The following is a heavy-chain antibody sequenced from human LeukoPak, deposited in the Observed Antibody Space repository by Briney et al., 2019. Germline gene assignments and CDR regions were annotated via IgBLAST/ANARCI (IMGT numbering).Heavy chain of an antibody. Sequence: GGSLRLSCAASGFSISNNYMNWVRRAPGKGLEWVSTISGGGNTYDAGSVKGRFTISRDNSKNMLYLQMNNLRAEDTAVYYCAKDLHNYGMDVWGQGTMVTVSS. CDR1: GFSISNNY. CDR3: AKDLHNYGMDV. CDR2: ISGGGNT. V-gene: IGHV3-53*01. J-gene: IGHJ6*02.